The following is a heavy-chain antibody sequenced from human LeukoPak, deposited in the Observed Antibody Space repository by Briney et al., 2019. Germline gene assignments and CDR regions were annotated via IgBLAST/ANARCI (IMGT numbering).Heavy chain of an antibody. J-gene: IGHJ5*02. V-gene: IGHV1-2*02. CDR3: AREAGSNEGNWFDP. D-gene: IGHD4-23*01. CDR2: TNPNSGGT. Sequence: ASVKVSCKASGYTFTGYYMHWVRQAPGQGLEWMGWTNPNSGGTNYAQKFQGRVTMTRDTSISTAYMELSRLRSDDTAVYYCAREAGSNEGNWFDPWGQGTPVTVSS. CDR1: GYTFTGYY.